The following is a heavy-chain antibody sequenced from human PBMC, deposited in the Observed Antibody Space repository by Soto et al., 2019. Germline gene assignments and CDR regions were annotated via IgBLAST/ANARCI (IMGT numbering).Heavy chain of an antibody. Sequence: EVQLVESGGGLVKPGGSMRLSCAASGFTFSSYSMNWVRQAPGKGLEWVSSISSSSSYIYYADSVKGRLTISRDNAKNSLYLQMNSLRAEDTAVYYCARSPYYYGSGSMNWGQVTLVTVSS. J-gene: IGHJ4*02. V-gene: IGHV3-21*01. CDR1: GFTFSSYS. CDR2: ISSSSSYI. D-gene: IGHD3-10*01. CDR3: ARSPYYYGSGSMN.